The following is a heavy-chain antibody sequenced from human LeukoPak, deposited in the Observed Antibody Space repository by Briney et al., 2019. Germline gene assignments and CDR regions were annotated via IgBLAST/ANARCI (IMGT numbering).Heavy chain of an antibody. J-gene: IGHJ4*02. Sequence: PGGSLRLSCAASGFTFSSYSMNWVRQAPGKGLEWVSSISSSSSYIYYADSVKGRFTISRDNAKNSLYLQMNRLRAEDTAVYYCARYDSSGYYNEDYWGQGTLVTVSS. V-gene: IGHV3-21*01. CDR3: ARYDSSGYYNEDY. CDR1: GFTFSSYS. CDR2: ISSSSSYI. D-gene: IGHD3-22*01.